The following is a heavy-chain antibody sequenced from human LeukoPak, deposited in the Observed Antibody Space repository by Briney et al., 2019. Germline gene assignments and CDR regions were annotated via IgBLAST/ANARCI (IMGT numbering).Heavy chain of an antibody. Sequence: KPSETLSLTCTVSGGSISSYYWSWIRQPAGKGLEWIGRIYTSGSTNYNPSLKSRVTMSVDTSKNQFSLKLSSVTAADTAAYYCARDVYCSSTSCYYDAYYYYYYMDVWGKGTTVTVSS. D-gene: IGHD2-2*01. CDR1: GGSISSYY. V-gene: IGHV4-4*07. CDR3: ARDVYCSSTSCYYDAYYYYYYMDV. J-gene: IGHJ6*03. CDR2: IYTSGST.